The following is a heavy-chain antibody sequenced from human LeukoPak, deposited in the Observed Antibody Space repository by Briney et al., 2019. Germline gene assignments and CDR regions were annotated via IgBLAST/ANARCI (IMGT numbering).Heavy chain of an antibody. V-gene: IGHV3-23*01. CDR3: AKAQASYSSSWYLQYYFDY. J-gene: IGHJ4*02. CDR2: ISPSGLNT. D-gene: IGHD6-13*01. CDR1: GFSFGAYA. Sequence: GGSLRLSSATSGFSFGAYAMTWVRQPPGKWLEWVSTISPSGLNTYYADSVKGRFTISRDNSKNTLYLQMNSLRAEDTAVYYCAKAQASYSSSWYLQYYFDYWGQGTLVTVSS.